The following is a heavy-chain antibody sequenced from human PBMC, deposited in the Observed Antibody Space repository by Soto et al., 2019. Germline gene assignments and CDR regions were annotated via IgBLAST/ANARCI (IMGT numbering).Heavy chain of an antibody. V-gene: IGHV1-18*04. J-gene: IGHJ4*02. D-gene: IGHD2-21*02. Sequence: ASVKVSCKASGYTLTSYGISWVRRAPGQGLEWMGWISAYNGNTNYAQKLQGRVTMTTDTSTSTAYMELRSLRSDDTAVYYCARVIGGDPEPPIDYWGQGTRVTVSS. CDR3: ARVIGGDPEPPIDY. CDR2: ISAYNGNT. CDR1: GYTLTSYG.